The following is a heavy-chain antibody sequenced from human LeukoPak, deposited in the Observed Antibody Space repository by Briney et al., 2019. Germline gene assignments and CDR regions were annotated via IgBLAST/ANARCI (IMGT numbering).Heavy chain of an antibody. CDR2: LSGSGDST. V-gene: IGHV3-23*01. J-gene: IGHJ5*02. Sequence: GGSLRLSCAASGFTFNTYAMSWVRQAPGKGLEWVSALSGSGDSTHYADSVQGQFTISRDNAKNSLYLQMNSLRAEDTAVYYCARDKQQLANWFDPWGQGTLVTVSS. CDR1: GFTFNTYA. D-gene: IGHD6-13*01. CDR3: ARDKQQLANWFDP.